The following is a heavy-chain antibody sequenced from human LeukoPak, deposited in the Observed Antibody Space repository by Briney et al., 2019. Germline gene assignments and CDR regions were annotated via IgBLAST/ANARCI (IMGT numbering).Heavy chain of an antibody. Sequence: GGSLRLSCVASGFSFSDHWMNWVRQAPGKGLEWVSYIGDSGSTIYQADSVKGRFTISRDNAKNSMYLQMKSLRAEDTAVYYCARPNEAGWGAIDYWGQGTLVTVSS. D-gene: IGHD3-16*01. CDR1: GFSFSDHW. CDR3: ARPNEAGWGAIDY. CDR2: IGDSGSTI. V-gene: IGHV3-48*01. J-gene: IGHJ4*02.